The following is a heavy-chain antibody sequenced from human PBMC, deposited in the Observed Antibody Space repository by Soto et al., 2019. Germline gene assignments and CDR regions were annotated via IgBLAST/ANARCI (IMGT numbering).Heavy chain of an antibody. CDR1: GYTITSYW. Sequence: GESLKISCKSSGYTITSYWIDWVRQMPGKGLEWMGIISPGDSDTKYSPSFQGQVTIPADKSISTASLQWSSLKASDTAMYYCALGFYDSSGYPCYYWGQGTLVTVSS. J-gene: IGHJ4*02. V-gene: IGHV5-51*01. CDR3: ALGFYDSSGYPCYY. CDR2: ISPGDSDT. D-gene: IGHD3-22*01.